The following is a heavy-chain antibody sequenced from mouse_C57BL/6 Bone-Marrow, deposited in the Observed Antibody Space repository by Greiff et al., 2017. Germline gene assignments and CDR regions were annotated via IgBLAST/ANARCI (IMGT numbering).Heavy chain of an antibody. Sequence: EVQLVESGGGLVQPGGSMTLSCVASGFTFSNYWMNWVRQSPEKGLEWVAQIRLKSDNYATHYAESVKGRFTISRDDSKSSVYLQMNNVRAEDTGIYYCTGPNYDYAMDYWGQGTSVTVSS. CDR2: IRLKSDNYAT. V-gene: IGHV6-3*01. CDR1: GFTFSNYW. J-gene: IGHJ4*01. CDR3: TGPNYDYAMDY. D-gene: IGHD2-1*01.